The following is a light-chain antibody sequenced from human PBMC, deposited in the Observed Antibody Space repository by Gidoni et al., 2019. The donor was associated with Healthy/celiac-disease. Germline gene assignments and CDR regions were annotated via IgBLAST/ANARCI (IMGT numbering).Light chain of an antibody. CDR3: AAWDDSLNGYV. J-gene: IGLJ1*01. CDR1: SSNIGSNT. Sequence: QSVLTHPPSASGTPGQRVTISCSGSSSNIGSNTVNWYQQLPGTAPKLLIYSNNQRPSGVPDRFSGSKSGTSASLAISGLQSEDEADYYCAAWDDSLNGYVFGTGTKVTVI. CDR2: SNN. V-gene: IGLV1-44*01.